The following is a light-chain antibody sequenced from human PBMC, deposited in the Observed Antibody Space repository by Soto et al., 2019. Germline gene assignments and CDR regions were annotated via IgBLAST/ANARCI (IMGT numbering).Light chain of an antibody. CDR1: QSISSY. CDR2: AAS. Sequence: DIQMTQSPSSLSASVGARVTITCRASQSISSYLNWYQQKPGKAPKLLIYAASSLQSGVPSRFSGSGSGTDFTHTISSLQPEDFATFYCQQSYSTLWTFGQGTKVDIK. V-gene: IGKV1-39*01. J-gene: IGKJ1*01. CDR3: QQSYSTLWT.